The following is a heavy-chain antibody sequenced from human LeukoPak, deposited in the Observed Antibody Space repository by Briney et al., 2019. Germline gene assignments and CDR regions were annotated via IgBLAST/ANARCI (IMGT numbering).Heavy chain of an antibody. CDR2: ISYDGSNK. Sequence: GGSLRLSCAASGFTFSSYGMHWVRQAPGTGLEWVAVISYDGSNKYYADSVKGRFTISRDNSKNTLYLQMNSLRAEDTAVYYCAKDYRDGYTSYYFDYWGQGTLVTVSS. D-gene: IGHD5-24*01. CDR1: GFTFSSYG. CDR3: AKDYRDGYTSYYFDY. J-gene: IGHJ4*02. V-gene: IGHV3-30*18.